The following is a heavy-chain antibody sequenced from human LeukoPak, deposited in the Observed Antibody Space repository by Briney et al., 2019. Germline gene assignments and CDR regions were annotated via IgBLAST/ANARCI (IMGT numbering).Heavy chain of an antibody. Sequence: PSETLSLTCTVSGDSIITHCWTWIRQPPGKGLEWIGYIYDSGSTKYNPSLTSRVTISVDTSKNQFSLKLNSVTAADTAVYYCARDSSGYFDFWGQGTPVTVSS. CDR3: ARDSSGYFDF. D-gene: IGHD3-22*01. CDR2: IYDSGST. V-gene: IGHV4-59*11. J-gene: IGHJ4*02. CDR1: GDSIITHC.